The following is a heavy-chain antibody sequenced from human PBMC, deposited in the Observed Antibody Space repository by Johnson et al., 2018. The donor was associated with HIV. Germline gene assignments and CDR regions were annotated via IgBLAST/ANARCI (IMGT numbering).Heavy chain of an antibody. CDR1: GFTFSSYA. CDR3: AKDVAQSGRYSVAFDI. CDR2: ISGSGGST. V-gene: IGHV3-23*04. D-gene: IGHD1-26*01. J-gene: IGHJ3*02. Sequence: EVQLVESGGGLVQPGGSLRLSCAASGFTFSSYAMSWVRQAPGKGLEWVSAISGSGGSTYYADSVKGRFTISRDNSKNTLYLQMNSLRAEDTALYYCAKDVAQSGRYSVAFDIWGQGTMVTVFS.